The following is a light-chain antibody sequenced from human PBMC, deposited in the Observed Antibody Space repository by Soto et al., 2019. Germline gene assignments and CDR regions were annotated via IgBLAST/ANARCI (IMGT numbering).Light chain of an antibody. V-gene: IGKV1-39*01. CDR3: QQSYSTPWT. Sequence: DIQMPQSPSSLSASVGDRVTITCRASQSIRSYLNWYQQKPGKAPKLLIYAASSLQSGVPSRFSGSGSGTDFTLTINSLQPEDFATYYCQQSYSTPWTFGQGTKVDI. J-gene: IGKJ1*01. CDR1: QSIRSY. CDR2: AAS.